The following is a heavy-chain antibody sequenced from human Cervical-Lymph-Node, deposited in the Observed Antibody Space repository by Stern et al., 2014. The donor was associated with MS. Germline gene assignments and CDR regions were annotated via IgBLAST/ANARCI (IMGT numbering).Heavy chain of an antibody. Sequence: QVQLVQSGGEVKKPGASVKVSCKASGYNTTSYGFTWVRQAHGQGLERMGWISDYNGNTNYAQKFRGRVTMTTDTSTSTAYMEVRSLRSDDTAVYYCATFISAAGTFNHWGQGTLVTVSS. J-gene: IGHJ4*02. D-gene: IGHD6-13*01. CDR3: ATFISAAGTFNH. CDR2: ISDYNGNT. V-gene: IGHV1-18*01. CDR1: GYNTTSYG.